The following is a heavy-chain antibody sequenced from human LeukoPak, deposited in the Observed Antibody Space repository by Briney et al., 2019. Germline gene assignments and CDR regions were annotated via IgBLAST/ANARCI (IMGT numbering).Heavy chain of an antibody. CDR3: ARLNWGVSTAGFDY. D-gene: IGHD5/OR15-5a*01. CDR1: GFVFSDYW. V-gene: IGHV3-7*01. Sequence: GGSLRLSCTASGFVFSDYWLGWVRQAPGKGLEWVANVKQDETEKYYGDSVRGRFTISRDNSKNSLYLQMNSLRAGDTAVYYCARLNWGVSTAGFDYWGHGTLVTVSS. CDR2: VKQDETEK. J-gene: IGHJ4*01.